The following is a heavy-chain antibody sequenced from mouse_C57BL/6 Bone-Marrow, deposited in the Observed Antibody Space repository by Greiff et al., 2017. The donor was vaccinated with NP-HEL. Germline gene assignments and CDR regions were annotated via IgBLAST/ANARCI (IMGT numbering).Heavy chain of an antibody. V-gene: IGHV5-6*01. CDR1: GFTFSSYG. CDR3: ARDWDYFDY. CDR2: ISSGGSYT. D-gene: IGHD4-1*01. Sequence: DVQLVESGGDLVKPGGSLKLSCAASGFTFSSYGMSWVRQTPDKRLEWVATISSGGSYTYYPDSVKGRFTISRDNAKNTLYLQMSSLKSEDTAMYYCARDWDYFDYWGQGTTVTVSS. J-gene: IGHJ2*01.